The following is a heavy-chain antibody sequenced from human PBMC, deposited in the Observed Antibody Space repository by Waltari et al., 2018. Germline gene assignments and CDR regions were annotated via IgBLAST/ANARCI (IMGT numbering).Heavy chain of an antibody. CDR2: INHSGST. CDR1: GGSFSGYY. J-gene: IGHJ4*02. V-gene: IGHV4-34*01. Sequence: QVQLQQWGAGLLKPSETLSLTCAVYGGSFSGYYWSWIRQPPGKGLEWIGEINHSGSTNYNPSLKSRITISVDTSKSQFSLKLSSVTAADTAVYYCARHLPPEYYYDSSGYYSGFDYWGQGTLVTVSS. D-gene: IGHD3-22*01. CDR3: ARHLPPEYYYDSSGYYSGFDY.